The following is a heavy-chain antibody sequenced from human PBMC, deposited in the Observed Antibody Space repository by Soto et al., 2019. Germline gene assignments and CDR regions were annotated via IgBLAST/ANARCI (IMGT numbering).Heavy chain of an antibody. CDR3: AKTAGSGSYRYFDY. Sequence: EVQLVESGGGLVQPGRSLRLSCAASGFTFDDYAMHWVRQAPGKGLEWVSGISWNSGSIGYADSVKGRFTISRDNAKNSLYLQMNSLRAEDTALYYCAKTAGSGSYRYFDYWGQGTLVTVSS. J-gene: IGHJ4*02. CDR2: ISWNSGSI. D-gene: IGHD3-10*01. CDR1: GFTFDDYA. V-gene: IGHV3-9*01.